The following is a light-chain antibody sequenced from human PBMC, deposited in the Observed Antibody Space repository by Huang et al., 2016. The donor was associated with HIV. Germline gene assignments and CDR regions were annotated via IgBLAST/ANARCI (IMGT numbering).Light chain of an antibody. Sequence: DIQMKQSPSSLSAFVGDRVTITCRVSQGISNSLAWYQQKPWKAPKLLLYAASRLESWVPSKFSGSGSVTDYTLTIRSLQPEDFATYFCPQYYTNPRTFGRGTKVEIK. CDR3: PQYYTNPRT. CDR1: QGISNS. V-gene: IGKV1-NL1*01. J-gene: IGKJ1*01. CDR2: AAS.